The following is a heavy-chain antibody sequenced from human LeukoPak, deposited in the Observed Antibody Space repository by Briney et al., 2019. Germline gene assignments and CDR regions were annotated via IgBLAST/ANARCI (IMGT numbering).Heavy chain of an antibody. Sequence: PSETLSLTCTVSGGSISSSSYYWGWIRQPPGKGLEWIGSIYYSGSTYYNPSLKSRVTISVDTSKNQVSLKLSSVTAADTAVYYCATPGRVIDYWGQGTLVTVSS. CDR2: IYYSGST. CDR1: GGSISSSSYY. D-gene: IGHD1-26*01. CDR3: ATPGRVIDY. V-gene: IGHV4-39*01. J-gene: IGHJ4*02.